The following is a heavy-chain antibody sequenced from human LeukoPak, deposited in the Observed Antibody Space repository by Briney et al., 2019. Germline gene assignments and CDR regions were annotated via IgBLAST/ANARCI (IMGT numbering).Heavy chain of an antibody. CDR1: GFTFSSYA. D-gene: IGHD1-26*01. CDR3: ARDKPGYSGSYFDY. Sequence: GGSLRLSCAASGFTFSSYAMHWVRQAPGKGLEWVAVISYDGSNKYYADSVKGRFTISRDNSKNTLYLQMNSLRAEDTAVYYCARDKPGYSGSYFDYWGQGTLVTVSS. J-gene: IGHJ4*02. CDR2: ISYDGSNK. V-gene: IGHV3-30-3*01.